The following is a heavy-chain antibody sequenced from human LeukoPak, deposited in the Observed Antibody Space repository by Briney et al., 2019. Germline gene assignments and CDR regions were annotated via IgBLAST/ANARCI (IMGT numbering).Heavy chain of an antibody. CDR3: AKASQLWLFNFDY. D-gene: IGHD5-18*01. CDR1: GFTFSSYG. V-gene: IGHV3-30*18. CDR2: ISYDGSNK. J-gene: IGHJ4*02. Sequence: GGSLRLSCAASGFTFSSYGMHWVRQAPGKGLEWVAVISYDGSNKYYAGSVKGRFTISRDNSKNTLYLQMNSLRAEDTAVYYCAKASQLWLFNFDYWGQGTLVTVSS.